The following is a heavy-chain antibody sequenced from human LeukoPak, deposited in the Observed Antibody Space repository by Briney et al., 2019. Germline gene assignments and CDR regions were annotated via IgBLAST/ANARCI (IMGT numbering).Heavy chain of an antibody. CDR2: INPSGGST. D-gene: IGHD6-19*01. CDR3: ARVKEARRVAVAIDYFDY. Sequence: GASVTVSCKASGYTFTSYYMHWVRQAPGQGLEWMGIINPSGGSTSYAQKFQGRVTMTRDTSTSTVYMELSSLRSEDTAVYYCARVKEARRVAVAIDYFDYWGQGTLVTVSS. V-gene: IGHV1-46*01. CDR1: GYTFTSYY. J-gene: IGHJ4*02.